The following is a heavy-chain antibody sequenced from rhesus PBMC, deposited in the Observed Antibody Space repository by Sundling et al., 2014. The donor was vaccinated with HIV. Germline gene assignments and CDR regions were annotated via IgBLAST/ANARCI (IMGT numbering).Heavy chain of an antibody. CDR1: GGSISDSYY. V-gene: IGHV4-106*01. D-gene: IGHD6-13*01. Sequence: QVQLQESGPGLVKPSETLSLTCAVSGGSISDSYYWNWIRQPPGKGLEWIGYIYGSGGSTEHNPSLKSRVTIAKDTSKNQFSLKLSSVTAADTAVYYCASPWNSWSGFDYWGQGVLVAVSS. J-gene: IGHJ4*01. CDR3: ASPWNSWSGFDY. CDR2: IYGSGGST.